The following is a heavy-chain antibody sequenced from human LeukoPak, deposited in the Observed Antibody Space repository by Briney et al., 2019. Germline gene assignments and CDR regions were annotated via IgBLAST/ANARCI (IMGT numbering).Heavy chain of an antibody. CDR3: ARPNISSYYDSRGYDAFDV. J-gene: IGHJ3*01. V-gene: IGHV5-51*01. Sequence: LGESLKISCKGSGYKFNAYWIAWVRQMRGKGVEWMGIIYTDDSDNRYSPSFQGQVTISADKSVSIAYLQWSSLKASDTAMYYCARPNISSYYDSRGYDAFDVWGQGTMVIVSS. CDR2: IYTDDSDN. CDR1: GYKFNAYW. D-gene: IGHD3-22*01.